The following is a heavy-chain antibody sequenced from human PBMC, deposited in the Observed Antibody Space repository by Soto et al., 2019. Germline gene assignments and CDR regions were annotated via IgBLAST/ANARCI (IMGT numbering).Heavy chain of an antibody. D-gene: IGHD6-19*01. CDR2: IYYNVNT. Sequence: PSETLSLTCTVSGGSISSYYWSWIRQPPGKGLEWIGYIYYNVNTNYNPSLKSRVTISVDTSKNQFSLKLSSVTAADTAVYYCARLCGSGWYTAAYWGQGTLVTVSS. CDR3: ARLCGSGWYTAAY. V-gene: IGHV4-59*08. J-gene: IGHJ4*02. CDR1: GGSISSYY.